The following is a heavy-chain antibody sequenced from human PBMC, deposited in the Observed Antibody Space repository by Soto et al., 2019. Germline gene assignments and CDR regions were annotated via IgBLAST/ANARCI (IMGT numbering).Heavy chain of an antibody. CDR2: LIPIFGTA. CDR1: GGTFSSYA. J-gene: IGHJ4*02. Sequence: QVQLVQSGAEVKKPGSSVKVSCKASGGTFSSYAISWVRQAPGQGLEWMGGLIPIFGTANYAQKFQSRVTITADESTSTAYMELSSLRSEDTAVYYCARASRPKYYDFWSGYYAQYYFDYRGQGTLVTVSS. D-gene: IGHD3-3*01. CDR3: ARASRPKYYDFWSGYYAQYYFDY. V-gene: IGHV1-69*01.